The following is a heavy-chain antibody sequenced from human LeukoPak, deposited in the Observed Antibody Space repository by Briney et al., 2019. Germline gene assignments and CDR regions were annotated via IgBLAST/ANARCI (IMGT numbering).Heavy chain of an antibody. CDR1: GFTFSSYW. D-gene: IGHD3-3*01. J-gene: IGHJ4*02. V-gene: IGHV3-7*01. Sequence: GGSLRLSCAASGFTFSSYWMMWVRQAPGKGLEWVANIKQDGSEKYCVDSVKGRFTISRDNAQNSLYLQMNSLRAEDTAVYYCARDLGPYDFWSGYFGYWGQGTLVTVSS. CDR3: ARDLGPYDFWSGYFGY. CDR2: IKQDGSEK.